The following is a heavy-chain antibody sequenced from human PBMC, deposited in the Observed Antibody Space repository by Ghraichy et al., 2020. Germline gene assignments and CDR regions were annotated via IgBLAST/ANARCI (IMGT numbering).Heavy chain of an antibody. J-gene: IGHJ6*02. CDR2: IWYDGSNK. CDR3: ARDAGRGYSYASYYGMDV. V-gene: IGHV3-33*08. CDR1: GFTFSSYG. D-gene: IGHD5-18*01. Sequence: SLRLSCAASGFTFSSYGMHWVRQAPGKGLEWVAVIWYDGSNKYYADSVKGRFTISRDNSKNTLYLQMNSLRAEDTAVYYCARDAGRGYSYASYYGMDVWGQGTTVTVSS.